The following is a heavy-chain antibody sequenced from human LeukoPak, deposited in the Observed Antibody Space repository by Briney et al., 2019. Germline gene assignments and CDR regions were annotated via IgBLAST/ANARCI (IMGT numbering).Heavy chain of an antibody. Sequence: SVKVSCKASGGTFSSYAINWVRQAPGQGLEWMGGIIPIFGTANYAQKFQGRVTITTDESTSTAYMELSSLRSEDTAVYYCARVVVVTAGSYWYFDLWGRGTLVTVSS. CDR3: ARVVVVTAGSYWYFDL. D-gene: IGHD2-21*02. CDR2: IIPIFGTA. V-gene: IGHV1-69*05. CDR1: GGTFSSYA. J-gene: IGHJ2*01.